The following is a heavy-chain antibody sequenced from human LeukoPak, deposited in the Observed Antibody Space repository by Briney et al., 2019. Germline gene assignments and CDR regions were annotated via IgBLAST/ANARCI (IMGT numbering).Heavy chain of an antibody. V-gene: IGHV3-48*04. CDR2: ISSSSSTI. D-gene: IGHD6-19*01. CDR3: AKYIAVADDAFDI. CDR1: GFTFSSYS. J-gene: IGHJ3*02. Sequence: GGSLRLSCAASGFTFSSYSMNWVRQAPGKGLEWVSYISSSSSTIYYADSVKGRFTISRDNAKNSPYLQMNSLRAEDTAVYYCAKYIAVADDAFDIWGQGTMVTVSS.